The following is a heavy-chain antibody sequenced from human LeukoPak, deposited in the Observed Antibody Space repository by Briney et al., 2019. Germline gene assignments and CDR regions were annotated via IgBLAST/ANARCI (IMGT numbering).Heavy chain of an antibody. Sequence: GRSLRLSCAASGFTFDDYAMHWVRQAPGECLESVSLISWDGGIINYADSVKGRFTISRDNSKNSLYLQMNSLRVEDTALYYCAKDNCGRGYHYGAFDPWGQGTLVTVSS. CDR1: GFTFDDYA. D-gene: IGHD3-10*01. V-gene: IGHV3-43D*03. J-gene: IGHJ5*02. CDR3: AKDNCGRGYHYGAFDP. CDR2: ISWDGGII.